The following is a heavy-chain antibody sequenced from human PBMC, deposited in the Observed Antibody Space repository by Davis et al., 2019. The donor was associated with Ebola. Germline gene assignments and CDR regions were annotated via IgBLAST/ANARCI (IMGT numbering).Heavy chain of an antibody. Sequence: PSETLSLTCTVSGGSISSYYWSWIRQPPGKGLEWIGYIYYSGSTNYNPSLKSRVTISVDTSKNQFSLKLSSVTAADTAVYYCARRLNVDTAMVTLDWFDPWGQGTLVTVSS. V-gene: IGHV4-59*08. CDR3: ARRLNVDTAMVTLDWFDP. J-gene: IGHJ5*02. CDR1: GGSISSYY. CDR2: IYYSGST. D-gene: IGHD5-18*01.